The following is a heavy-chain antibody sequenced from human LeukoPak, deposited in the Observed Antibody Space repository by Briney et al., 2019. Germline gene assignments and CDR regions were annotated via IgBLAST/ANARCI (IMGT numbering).Heavy chain of an antibody. J-gene: IGHJ3*02. Sequence: PEGSLRLSCAASGFTFSSYAMHWVRQAPGKGLEWVAVISYDRSNKYYADSVKGRFTISRDNSKNTLYLQMNSLRAEDTAVYYCAKGMGATKDAFDIWGQGTMVTVSS. CDR3: AKGMGATKDAFDI. D-gene: IGHD1-26*01. V-gene: IGHV3-30-3*01. CDR2: ISYDRSNK. CDR1: GFTFSSYA.